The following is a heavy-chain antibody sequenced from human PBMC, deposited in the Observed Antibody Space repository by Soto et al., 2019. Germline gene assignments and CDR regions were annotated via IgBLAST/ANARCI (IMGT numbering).Heavy chain of an antibody. V-gene: IGHV1-69*13. CDR2: IIPIFGTA. J-gene: IGHJ4*01. CDR1: GGTFSSYP. Sequence: ASVKVSCKASGGTFSSYPISWVRQAPGQGLEWMGGIIPIFGTANYAQKFQGRVTITADESTSTAYMELSSLRSEDTAVYYCARELGYYYDSSGYYPFDYWGQGTLVTVSS. CDR3: ARELGYYYDSSGYYPFDY. D-gene: IGHD3-22*01.